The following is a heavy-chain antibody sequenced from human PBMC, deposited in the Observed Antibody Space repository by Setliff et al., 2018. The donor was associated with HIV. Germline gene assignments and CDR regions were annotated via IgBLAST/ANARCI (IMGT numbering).Heavy chain of an antibody. CDR1: GYSISSGYY. CDR2: TYHSGIT. D-gene: IGHD2-21*02. J-gene: IGHJ5*02. Sequence: SETLSLTCTVSGYSISSGYYWGWIRQPPGKGLEWIGSTYHSGITYYNSSLKSRVTISVDTSKNQFSLELSSVTAADTAVYYCARHDCGGDCSINWFDPWGQGTLVTVSS. CDR3: ARHDCGGDCSINWFDP. V-gene: IGHV4-38-2*02.